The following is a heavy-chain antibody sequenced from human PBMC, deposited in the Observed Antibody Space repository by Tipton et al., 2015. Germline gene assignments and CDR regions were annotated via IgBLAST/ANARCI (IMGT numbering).Heavy chain of an antibody. CDR2: IYHSGNT. J-gene: IGHJ5*02. CDR1: GDSIRNYH. Sequence: GLVKPSETLSLNCSVSGDSIRNYHWSWIRQPAGKGLEWIGEIYHSGNTNYNPSLKSRVTMSVDTSKNQFSLKLTSVNAADTAVYYCAGGGNNWFDPWGQGTLVTVSS. V-gene: IGHV4-4*07. CDR3: AGGGNNWFDP. D-gene: IGHD2-15*01.